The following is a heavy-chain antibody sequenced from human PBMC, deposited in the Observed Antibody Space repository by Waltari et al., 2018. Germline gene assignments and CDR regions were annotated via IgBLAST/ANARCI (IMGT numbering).Heavy chain of an antibody. J-gene: IGHJ4*02. CDR1: GFTFSSYA. D-gene: IGHD3-9*01. Sequence: EVQLVESGGGLVQPGGSLRLSCAASGFTFSSYAMSWVRQAPGKGLEWVSAISGSGGSTYYADSVKGRFTISRDNSKNTLYLQMNSLRAEDTAVYYCAKDPIRYFDWLSPLFDYWGQGTLVTVSS. CDR3: AKDPIRYFDWLSPLFDY. CDR2: ISGSGGST. V-gene: IGHV3-23*04.